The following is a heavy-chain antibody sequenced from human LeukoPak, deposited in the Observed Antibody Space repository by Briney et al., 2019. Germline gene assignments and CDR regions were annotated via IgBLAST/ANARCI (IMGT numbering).Heavy chain of an antibody. J-gene: IGHJ5*02. V-gene: IGHV3-23*01. Sequence: GGSLRLSCAASGFTFSSYGMSWVRQAPGKGLEWVSAISGSGGSTYYADSVKGRFTISRDNSKNTLYLQMNSLRAEDTAVYYCAKPRYCSSTSCRINWFDPWGQGTLSPSPQ. CDR3: AKPRYCSSTSCRINWFDP. CDR2: ISGSGGST. CDR1: GFTFSSYG. D-gene: IGHD2-2*01.